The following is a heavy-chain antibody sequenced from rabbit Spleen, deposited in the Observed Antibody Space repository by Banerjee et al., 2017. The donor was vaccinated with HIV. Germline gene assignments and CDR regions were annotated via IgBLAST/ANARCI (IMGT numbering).Heavy chain of an antibody. CDR2: IYSGSSGDT. J-gene: IGHJ6*02. D-gene: IGHD4-2*01. CDR1: GFSFSSIYW. V-gene: IGHV1S45*01. Sequence: LEESGGGLVKPGGTLTLTCTASGFSFSSIYWICWVRQAPGKGLEWIACIYSGSSGDTYYASWAKGRFTISKTSSTTVTLQMTSLTVADTATYFCASWWHNNVAGLDSWGPGTLVTVS. CDR3: ASWWHNNVAGLDS.